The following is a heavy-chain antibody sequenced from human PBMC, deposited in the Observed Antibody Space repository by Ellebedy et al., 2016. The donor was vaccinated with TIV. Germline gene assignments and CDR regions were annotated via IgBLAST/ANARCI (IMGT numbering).Heavy chain of an antibody. Sequence: GESLKISCAASGFTFSSYDMHWVRQAPGKGLEWVAVISYDGSIEYYADSVKGRFTISRDNSKNTLYLQMNSLRADDTAVYYCARRFMIFGQVRWHFDLWGRGTLVTVSS. D-gene: IGHD3/OR15-3a*01. CDR1: GFTFSSYD. CDR3: ARRFMIFGQVRWHFDL. CDR2: ISYDGSIE. V-gene: IGHV3-30*03. J-gene: IGHJ2*01.